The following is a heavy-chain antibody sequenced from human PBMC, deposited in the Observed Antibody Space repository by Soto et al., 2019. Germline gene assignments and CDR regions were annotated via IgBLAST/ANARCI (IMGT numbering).Heavy chain of an antibody. CDR2: INWNRGSI. J-gene: IGHJ4*02. Sequence: SGGSLRLSCAASGFTFISYAMSWVLQAPWKGLEWVSGINWNRGSIGYAGSVKGRFTISKDIGNNSLYLQMNSLRAEDTALYYCAKALSGYSYGPFDYWGQGTLVTVSS. CDR3: AKALSGYSYGPFDY. D-gene: IGHD5-18*01. V-gene: IGHV3-9*01. CDR1: GFTFISYA.